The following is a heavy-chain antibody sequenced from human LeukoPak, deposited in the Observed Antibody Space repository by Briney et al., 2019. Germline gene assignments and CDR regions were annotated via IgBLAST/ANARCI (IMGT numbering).Heavy chain of an antibody. J-gene: IGHJ4*02. CDR2: IYHSGST. D-gene: IGHD1-26*01. Sequence: SGTLSLTCAVSGGSISSSNWWSWVRQPPGKGLEWIGEIYHSGSTNYNPSLKSRVTISVDKSMNQFSLKLSSVTAADTAVYYCAGAQWDLLYTFWGQGTLVTVSS. CDR1: GGSISSSNW. V-gene: IGHV4-4*02. CDR3: AGAQWDLLYTF.